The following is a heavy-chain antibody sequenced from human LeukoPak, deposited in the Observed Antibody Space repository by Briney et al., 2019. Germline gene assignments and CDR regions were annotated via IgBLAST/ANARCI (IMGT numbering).Heavy chain of an antibody. J-gene: IGHJ4*02. CDR3: ASTKALSIVGATIGDYFDY. CDR1: GFTFSSYE. V-gene: IGHV3-48*03. Sequence: GGSLRLSCAASGFTFSSYEMNWVRQAPGKGLEWVSYISSSGSTIYYADSVKGRFTISRDNAKNSLYPQMNSLRAEDTAVYYCASTKALSIVGATIGDYFDYWGQGTLVTVSS. CDR2: ISSSGSTI. D-gene: IGHD1-26*01.